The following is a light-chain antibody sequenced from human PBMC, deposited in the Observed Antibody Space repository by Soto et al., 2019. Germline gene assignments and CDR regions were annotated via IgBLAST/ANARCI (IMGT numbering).Light chain of an antibody. V-gene: IGKV3-11*01. Sequence: EIVLTQSPATLSLSPGERATLSCRASQSVSSYLAWYQQKPGQAPRLLIYDASNRATGIPARFSGSGSGTDFPPTITRLEPEDFAVYYCQQRSNSYTFGQGTKLEIK. CDR2: DAS. J-gene: IGKJ2*01. CDR1: QSVSSY. CDR3: QQRSNSYT.